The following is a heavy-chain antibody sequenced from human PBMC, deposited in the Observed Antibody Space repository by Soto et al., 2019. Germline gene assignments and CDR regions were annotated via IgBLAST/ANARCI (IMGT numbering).Heavy chain of an antibody. V-gene: IGHV3-23*01. Sequence: EVQLLESGGGFIHPGGSLRLSCAASGFSFSSFAMNWVRQAPGKGLEWVSIISGSADSTFYADSVKGRFTISRDNSKSTLYLQINSLXAEXTXVYXCXXXXXXXIYAISVYGMDVWGQGTTVTVSS. CDR2: ISGSADST. J-gene: IGHJ6*02. D-gene: IGHD2-8*01. CDR1: GFSFSSFA. CDR3: XXXXXXXIYAISVYGMDV.